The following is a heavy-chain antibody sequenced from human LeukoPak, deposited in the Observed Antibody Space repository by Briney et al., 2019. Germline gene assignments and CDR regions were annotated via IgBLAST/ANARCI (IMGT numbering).Heavy chain of an antibody. Sequence: GGSLRLSCAASGFTFSSYGMHWVRQAPGKGLEWVAFIRYDGSNEYYADSVKGRFTISRDNSKNSLYLQMNSLRAEDTAVYYCAKGQDIVLVPAATYDYWGQGTLVTVSS. V-gene: IGHV3-30*02. D-gene: IGHD2-2*01. CDR3: AKGQDIVLVPAATYDY. CDR1: GFTFSSYG. J-gene: IGHJ4*02. CDR2: IRYDGSNE.